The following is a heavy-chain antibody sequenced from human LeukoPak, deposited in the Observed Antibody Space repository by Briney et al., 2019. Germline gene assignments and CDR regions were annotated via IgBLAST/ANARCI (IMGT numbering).Heavy chain of an antibody. V-gene: IGHV1-69*05. CDR2: IIPIFGTA. Sequence: SVKVSCKASGGTFSSYAISWVRQAPGQGLEWMGGIIPIFGTANYAQKFQGRVTITTDESTSTAYMELSSLRSEDTAVYYCAREGGPLSYDFWTIQDAFDIWGQGTMVTVSS. D-gene: IGHD3-3*01. CDR3: AREGGPLSYDFWTIQDAFDI. CDR1: GGTFSSYA. J-gene: IGHJ3*02.